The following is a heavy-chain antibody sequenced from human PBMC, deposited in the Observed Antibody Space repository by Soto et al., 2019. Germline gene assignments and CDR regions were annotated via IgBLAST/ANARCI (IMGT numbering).Heavy chain of an antibody. Sequence: PGGSLRLSCAASGYSISTYWMSWVRQAPGKGLEWVANVKQDGSEEYYVDSVKGRFTISRDNAKNSLYLQMNSLRAEDTVVFYCAALDTAMVKTAGYWGQGTQVTVSS. CDR3: AALDTAMVKTAGY. CDR1: GYSISTYW. J-gene: IGHJ4*02. D-gene: IGHD5-18*01. V-gene: IGHV3-7*01. CDR2: VKQDGSEE.